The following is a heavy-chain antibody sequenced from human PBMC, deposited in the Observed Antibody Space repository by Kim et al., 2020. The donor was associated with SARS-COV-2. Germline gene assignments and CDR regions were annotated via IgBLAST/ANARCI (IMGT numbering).Heavy chain of an antibody. V-gene: IGHV4-59*01. D-gene: IGHD3-10*01. CDR3: ARDHFALWFGDDNWFDP. J-gene: IGHJ5*02. Sequence: SETLSLTCTVSGGSISSYYWSWIRQPPGKGLEWIGYIYYSGSTNYNPSLKSRVTISVDTSKNQFSLKLSSVTAADTAVYYCARDHFALWFGDDNWFDPWGQGTLVTVSS. CDR2: IYYSGST. CDR1: GGSISSYY.